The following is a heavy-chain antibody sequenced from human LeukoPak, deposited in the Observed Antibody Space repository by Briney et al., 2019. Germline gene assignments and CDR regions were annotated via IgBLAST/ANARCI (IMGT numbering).Heavy chain of an antibody. V-gene: IGHV1-18*01. CDR2: ISAYNGNT. CDR1: GYSXSTYG. Sequence: ASVKVSCKASGYSXSTYGINWVRQAPGQGLEWMGWISAYNGNTNYAQGVQDRVTMTTDTSTTTAYMEMRSLTSDDTAVYYCARVGYYYVSGRYGMDVWGQGTTVTVSS. J-gene: IGHJ6*02. D-gene: IGHD3-10*01. CDR3: ARVGYYYVSGRYGMDV.